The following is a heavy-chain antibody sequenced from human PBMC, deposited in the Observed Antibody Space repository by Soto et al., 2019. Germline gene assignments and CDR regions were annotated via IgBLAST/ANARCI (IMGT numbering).Heavy chain of an antibody. CDR2: IIPIFGTA. J-gene: IGHJ4*02. Sequence: QVQLVQSGAEVKKPGSSVKVSCKASGGTFSSYAISWVRQAPGQGLEWMGGIIPIFGTANHAQKFQGRVTITADESTSTAYMELSSLRSEDTAVYYCARDQVYGGNSAWGLDYCGQGTLVIVAS. V-gene: IGHV1-69*12. CDR1: GGTFSSYA. CDR3: ARDQVYGGNSAWGLDY. D-gene: IGHD2-21*02.